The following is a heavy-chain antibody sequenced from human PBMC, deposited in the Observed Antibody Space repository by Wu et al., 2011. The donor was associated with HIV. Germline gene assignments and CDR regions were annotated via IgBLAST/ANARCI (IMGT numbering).Heavy chain of an antibody. J-gene: IGHJ6*02. V-gene: IGHV1-69*05. CDR2: MVPMFGRL. CDR1: GGTFSGHS. D-gene: IGHD3-22*01. Sequence: SVKVSCKASGGTFSGHSLSWVRQAPGQGLEWMGGMVPMFGRLDYAQKFRGRVTMTRDSSKSTAYMELSSLKSEDTAVYYCARDHDTYYYDSSGSFDYCYAMDVWGLGTTVTVSS. CDR3: ARDHDTYYYDSSGSFDYCYAMDV.